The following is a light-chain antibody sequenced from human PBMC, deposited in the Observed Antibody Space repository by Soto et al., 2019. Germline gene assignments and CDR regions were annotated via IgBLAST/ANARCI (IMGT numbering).Light chain of an antibody. CDR1: QTISSW. CDR2: KAS. V-gene: IGKV1-5*03. Sequence: DIQMTQPPSTLSGSLGDGVTITCRASQTISSWLAWYQQKPGKAPKLLIYKASTLKSGVPSRFSGSGSGTEFTLTISSLQPDDFATYYCQHYNSYSEAFGQGTKVDI. CDR3: QHYNSYSEA. J-gene: IGKJ1*01.